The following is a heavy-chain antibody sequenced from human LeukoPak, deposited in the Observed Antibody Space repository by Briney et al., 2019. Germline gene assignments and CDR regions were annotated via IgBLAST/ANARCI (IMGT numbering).Heavy chain of an antibody. D-gene: IGHD4-4*01. Sequence: KPSETLSLTCAVYGGSFSGYYWSWIRQPPGKGLEWIGEINHSGSTNYNPSLKSRVTISVDTSKNQFSLKLSSVTAAGTAVYYCARGGSNYLSDYWGQGTLVTVSS. CDR2: INHSGST. CDR1: GGSFSGYY. J-gene: IGHJ4*02. V-gene: IGHV4-34*01. CDR3: ARGGSNYLSDY.